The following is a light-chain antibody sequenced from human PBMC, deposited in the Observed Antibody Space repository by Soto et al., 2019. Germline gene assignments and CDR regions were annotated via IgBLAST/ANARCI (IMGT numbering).Light chain of an antibody. CDR1: SSDVGSHNY. CDR3: CAYAGNYVV. Sequence: QSALTQPRSVSGSPGQSVTISCTGTSSDVGSHNYVSWYQQHPGKAPKLMIYDVTKRPSGVPDRFSGSKSGNTASLTISGLQAEDETDDYCCAYAGNYVVFGGGTKLTVL. V-gene: IGLV2-11*01. J-gene: IGLJ2*01. CDR2: DVT.